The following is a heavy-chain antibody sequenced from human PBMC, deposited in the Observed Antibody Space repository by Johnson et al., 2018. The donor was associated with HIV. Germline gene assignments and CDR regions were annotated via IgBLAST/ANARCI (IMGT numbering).Heavy chain of an antibody. CDR3: ARDIMRAGSYYAAFDI. CDR1: GFTVSSNY. D-gene: IGHD3-10*01. J-gene: IGHJ3*02. V-gene: IGHV3-66*01. CDR2: IYSGGST. Sequence: EQLVESGGGLVQPGGSLRLSCAASGFTVSSNYMSWVRQAPGKWLEWVSVIYSGGSTYYADSVKGRFTISRDNSKNTLYLKMNSLRAEDTAVYYCARDIMRAGSYYAAFDIWGQGTMVTVSS.